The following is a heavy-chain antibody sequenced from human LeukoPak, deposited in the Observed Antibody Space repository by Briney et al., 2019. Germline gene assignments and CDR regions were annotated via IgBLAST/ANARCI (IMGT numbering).Heavy chain of an antibody. Sequence: PSETLSLTCTVSGGSISSGDYYWGWIRQPPGKGLEWIGYIYYSGSTYYNPSLKSRVTISVDTSKNQFSLKLSSVTAADTAVYYCARVPLYCGGDCLYFDYWGQGTLVTVSS. CDR1: GGSISSGDYY. J-gene: IGHJ4*02. CDR3: ARVPLYCGGDCLYFDY. D-gene: IGHD2-21*01. CDR2: IYYSGST. V-gene: IGHV4-30-4*08.